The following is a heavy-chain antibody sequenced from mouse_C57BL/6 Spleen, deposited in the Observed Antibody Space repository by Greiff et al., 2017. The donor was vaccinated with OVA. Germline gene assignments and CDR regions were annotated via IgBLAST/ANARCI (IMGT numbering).Heavy chain of an antibody. CDR2: IDPSDSYT. CDR3: ASAGRAY. Sequence: QVQLQQPGAELVKPGASVKLSCKASGYTFTSYWMQWVKQRPGQGLEWIGEIDPSDSYTNYNQKFKGKATLTVDTSSSTAYMQLSSLTSDDSAVEYCASAGRAYWGQGTTLTVSS. V-gene: IGHV1-50*01. J-gene: IGHJ2*01. D-gene: IGHD3-1*01. CDR1: GYTFTSYW.